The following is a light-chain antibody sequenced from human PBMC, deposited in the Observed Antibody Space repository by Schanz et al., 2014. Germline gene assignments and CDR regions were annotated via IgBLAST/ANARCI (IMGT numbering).Light chain of an antibody. V-gene: IGKV3-20*01. J-gene: IGKJ1*01. CDR1: EPVGSDY. CDR2: AAS. Sequence: EIVLTQSPGTLSLSPGEGVTLSCRASEPVGSDYVAWYQQKPDQAPRLLIDAASTRVTGVPDRFRGSGSVTKFTLTISSLEPEDSAVYYCHQYGKSWWTFGQGTKVEVK. CDR3: HQYGKSWWT.